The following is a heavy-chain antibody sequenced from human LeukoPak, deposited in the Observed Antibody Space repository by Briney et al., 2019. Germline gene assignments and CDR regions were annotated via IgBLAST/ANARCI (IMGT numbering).Heavy chain of an antibody. CDR1: GYSISSGYY. CDR3: ARGDLLTIFGVVAEYFQH. CDR2: IYHSGST. Sequence: SETLSLTCTVSGYSISSGYYWGWIRQPPGKGLEWIGSIYHSGSTYYNPSLKSRVTISVDTSKNQFSLKLSSVTAADTAVYYCARGDLLTIFGVVAEYFQHWGQGTLVTVSS. J-gene: IGHJ1*01. V-gene: IGHV4-38-2*02. D-gene: IGHD3-3*01.